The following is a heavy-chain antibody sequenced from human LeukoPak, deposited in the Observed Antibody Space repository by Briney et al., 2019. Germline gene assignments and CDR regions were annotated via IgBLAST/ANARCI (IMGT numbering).Heavy chain of an antibody. D-gene: IGHD4-17*01. CDR3: ARGDYGDLYFDY. V-gene: IGHV4-30-2*01. J-gene: IGHJ4*02. CDR2: IYHSGST. CDR1: GGSISSGGYS. Sequence: PSETLSLTCAVSGGSISSGGYSWSWIRQPPGKGLGWIGYIYHSGSTYYNPSLKSRVTISVDRSKNQFSLKLSSVTAADTAVYYCARGDYGDLYFDYWGQGTLVTVSS.